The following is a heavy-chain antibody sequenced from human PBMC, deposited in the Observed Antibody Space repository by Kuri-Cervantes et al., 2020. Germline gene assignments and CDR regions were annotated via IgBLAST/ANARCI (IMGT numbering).Heavy chain of an antibody. Sequence: GESLKISCAASGFTFSSYAMHWVRQAPGKGLEWVTVISYDGSNKYYADSVKGRFTISRDNSKNTLYLQMNSLRAEDTAVYYCARGPVLLWFGAYFDYWGQGTLVTVSS. J-gene: IGHJ4*02. CDR3: ARGPVLLWFGAYFDY. D-gene: IGHD3-10*01. V-gene: IGHV3-30-3*01. CDR2: ISYDGSNK. CDR1: GFTFSSYA.